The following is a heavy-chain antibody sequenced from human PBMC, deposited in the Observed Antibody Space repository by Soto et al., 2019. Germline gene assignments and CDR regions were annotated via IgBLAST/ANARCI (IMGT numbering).Heavy chain of an antibody. CDR3: ARVERGTATTVVNAFDI. Sequence: QVQLQQWGAGLLKPSETLSLTCAVYGGFVSSGSYYWSWIRKAPGKGLGWIGEMSHSGGTHFNPSLKSRVTISVDTSKNQFSLKMSSVTAADTALYYCARVERGTATTVVNAFDIWGPGTMVTVSS. D-gene: IGHD2-21*02. CDR2: MSHSGGT. CDR1: GGFVSSGSYY. J-gene: IGHJ3*02. V-gene: IGHV4-34*01.